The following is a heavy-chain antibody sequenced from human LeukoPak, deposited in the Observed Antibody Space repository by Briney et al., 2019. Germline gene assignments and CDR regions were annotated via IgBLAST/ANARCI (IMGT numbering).Heavy chain of an antibody. Sequence: GASVKVSCKASGYTFTSYYMHWVRQAPGQGLEWMGIINPSGGSTSYAQKFQGRVTMTRDTSTSTVYMELSSLRSEDTAVYYCARAEYYYDSSGPGGYWGQGTLVTVSS. V-gene: IGHV1-46*01. D-gene: IGHD3-22*01. CDR1: GYTFTSYY. J-gene: IGHJ4*02. CDR3: ARAEYYYDSSGPGGY. CDR2: INPSGGST.